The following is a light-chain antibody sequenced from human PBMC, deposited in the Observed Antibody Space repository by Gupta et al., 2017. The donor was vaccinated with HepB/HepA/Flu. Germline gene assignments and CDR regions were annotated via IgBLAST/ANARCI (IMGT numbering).Light chain of an antibody. V-gene: IGKV1-5*03. Sequence: DIQMTQSPSTLSASVGDRVTITCRASHDISVWLAWYQQKPGKAPKLLIQKASTLETGVPSSFSGGGSETKFTLTISSLQPEDFATYYCQQYNSFPWTSGQGTKVEI. J-gene: IGKJ1*01. CDR2: KAS. CDR3: QQYNSFPWT. CDR1: HDISVW.